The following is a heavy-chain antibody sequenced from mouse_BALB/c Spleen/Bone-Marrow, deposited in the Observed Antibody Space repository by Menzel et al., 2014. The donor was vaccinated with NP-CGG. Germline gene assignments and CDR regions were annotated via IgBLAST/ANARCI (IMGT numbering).Heavy chain of an antibody. J-gene: IGHJ1*01. CDR2: INPYNDNT. CDR1: GYTFTSYV. D-gene: IGHD2-2*01. V-gene: IGHV1-14*01. Sequence: EVQLQQSGPELVKPGASVKMSCKASGYTFTSYVMHWVKQKPGQGLEWIGNINPYNDNTKYNEKFKGKATLTSDKSSSTAYMEFSSLTSEDSAVYYCARSLYGYDWYFDVWGAGTPVTVSS. CDR3: ARSLYGYDWYFDV.